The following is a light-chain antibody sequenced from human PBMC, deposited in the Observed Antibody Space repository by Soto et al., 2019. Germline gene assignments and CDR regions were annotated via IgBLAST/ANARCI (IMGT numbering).Light chain of an antibody. J-gene: IGKJ1*01. V-gene: IGKV3-20*01. Sequence: EIVLTQSPGTLSLSPGERATLSCRASQSVSSSYLAWYQQKPGQAPRPLIYGASSRATGIPDRFSGSGSGTDFTLTISTLEPEDFAVYYCQQYGSSPRTFGRGTKVEIK. CDR2: GAS. CDR1: QSVSSSY. CDR3: QQYGSSPRT.